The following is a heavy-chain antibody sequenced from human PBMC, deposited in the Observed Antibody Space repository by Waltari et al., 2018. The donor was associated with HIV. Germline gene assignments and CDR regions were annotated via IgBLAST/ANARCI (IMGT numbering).Heavy chain of an antibody. Sequence: EVQLVESGGGLVQPGGSLRLSCAASGFTSSDHYMDWVRQAPGKGLEWVGRTRNKANSYTTEYAASVKGRFTISRDDSKNSLYLQMNSLKTEDTAVYYCARTYHYDSSGPDAFDIWGQGTMVTVSS. CDR1: GFTSSDHY. D-gene: IGHD3-22*01. J-gene: IGHJ3*02. V-gene: IGHV3-72*01. CDR2: TRNKANSYTT. CDR3: ARTYHYDSSGPDAFDI.